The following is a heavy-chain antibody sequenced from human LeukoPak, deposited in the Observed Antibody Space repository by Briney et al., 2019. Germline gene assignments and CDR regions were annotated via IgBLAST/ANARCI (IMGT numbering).Heavy chain of an antibody. J-gene: IGHJ4*02. D-gene: IGHD1-26*01. CDR3: ARDRVGATDYFDY. CDR2: ISYDGSNK. CDR1: GFTFSSYG. V-gene: IGHV3-30*03. Sequence: GGSLRLSCAASGFTFSSYGMHWVRQAPGKGLEWVAVISYDGSNKYYADSVKGRFTISRDNSKDTLYLQMNSLRAEDTAVYYCARDRVGATDYFDYWGQGTLVTVSS.